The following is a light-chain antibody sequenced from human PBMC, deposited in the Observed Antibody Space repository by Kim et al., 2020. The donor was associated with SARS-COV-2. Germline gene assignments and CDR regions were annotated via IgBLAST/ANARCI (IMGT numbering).Light chain of an antibody. CDR3: LQDYNYPRT. V-gene: IGKV1-6*01. CDR1: QGIRND. CDR2: AAS. J-gene: IGKJ1*01. Sequence: AIQMIQSPSSLSASVGDRVTITCRASQGIRNDLGWYQQKPGKAPKLLIYAASSLQSGVPPRFSGSGSGTDFTLTISSLQPEDFATYYCLQDYNYPRTFGQGTKVDIK.